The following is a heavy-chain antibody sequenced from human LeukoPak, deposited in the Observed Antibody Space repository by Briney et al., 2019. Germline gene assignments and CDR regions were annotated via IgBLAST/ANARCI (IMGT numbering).Heavy chain of an antibody. CDR1: GYTFTSYG. D-gene: IGHD5-18*01. CDR3: ARLEQYGYLHYYYYYYMDV. CDR2: ISAYNGNT. V-gene: IGHV1-18*01. Sequence: ASVKVSCKASGYTFTSYGISWVRQAPGQGREWMGWISAYNGNTNYAQKLQGRVTMTTDTSTSTAYMELRSLRSDDTAVYYCARLEQYGYLHYYYYYYMDVWGKGTTVTVSS. J-gene: IGHJ6*03.